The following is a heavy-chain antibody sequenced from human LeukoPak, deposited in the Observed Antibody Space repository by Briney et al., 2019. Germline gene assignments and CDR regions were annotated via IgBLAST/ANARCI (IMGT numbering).Heavy chain of an antibody. CDR1: GGSISSNSYY. Sequence: SETLSLTCTVSGGSISSNSYYWAWIRQPPGKGLEWIGTIYYSGNTYYNPSLKSRVTISIDTSKNQFSLKLSSVTAVDTAVYYSSRLSYYNYYMDVWGKGTTVTVSS. V-gene: IGHV4-39*01. CDR2: IYYSGNT. J-gene: IGHJ6*03. CDR3: SRLSYYNYYMDV.